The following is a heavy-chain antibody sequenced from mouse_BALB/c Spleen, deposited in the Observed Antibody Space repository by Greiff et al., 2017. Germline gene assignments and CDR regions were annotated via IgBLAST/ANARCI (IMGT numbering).Heavy chain of an antibody. CDR1: GFNIKDTY. CDR3: ATCDYDYDGYYAMDY. CDR2: IDPANGNT. Sequence: EVMLVESGAELVKPGASVKLSCTASGFNIKDTYMHWVKQRPEQGLEWIGRIDPANGNTKYDPKFPGKATITADTSSNTAYLQLSSLTSEDTAVYYCATCDYDYDGYYAMDYWGQGTSVTVSS. D-gene: IGHD2-4*01. J-gene: IGHJ4*01. V-gene: IGHV14-3*02.